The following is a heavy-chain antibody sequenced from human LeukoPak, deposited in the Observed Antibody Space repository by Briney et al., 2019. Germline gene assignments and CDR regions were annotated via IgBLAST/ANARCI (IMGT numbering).Heavy chain of an antibody. J-gene: IGHJ4*02. D-gene: IGHD5-18*01. CDR3: ARDNGYRTPHYFDY. V-gene: IGHV1-8*01. Sequence: GASVKVSCKASGYSFTSYDINWVRQATGQGLEWMGWMNPNSGNTGYAQKFQGRGTMTRNTSINTAYMELSSLRSEDTAVYYCARDNGYRTPHYFDYWGQGTLVTVSS. CDR2: MNPNSGNT. CDR1: GYSFTSYD.